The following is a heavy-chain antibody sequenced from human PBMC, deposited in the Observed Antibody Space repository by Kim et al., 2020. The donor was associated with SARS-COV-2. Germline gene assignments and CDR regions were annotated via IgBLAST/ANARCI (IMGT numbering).Heavy chain of an antibody. J-gene: IGHJ4*02. CDR3: AKDHYSSSSGYFDN. D-gene: IGHD6-6*01. CDR2: ISDNGDNA. Sequence: GGSLRLSCAASGFTFSSYAMSWVRQAPGKGLEWVSGISDNGDNAYYADSVKGRFTSSRDNSKNTVYLQMKSLRAEDTAVYYCAKDHYSSSSGYFDNWGQGALVTVSS. CDR1: GFTFSSYA. V-gene: IGHV3-23*01.